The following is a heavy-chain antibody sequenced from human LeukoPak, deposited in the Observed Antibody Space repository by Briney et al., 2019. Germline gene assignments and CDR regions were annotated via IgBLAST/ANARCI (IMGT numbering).Heavy chain of an antibody. CDR2: ISYDGSNK. J-gene: IGHJ4*02. CDR1: GFTFSSYA. V-gene: IGHV3-30-3*01. CDR3: ARDLTVAGTFDY. D-gene: IGHD6-19*01. Sequence: GGSLRLSCAASGFTFSSYAMHWVRQAPGKGLEWVAVISYDGSNKYYADSVKGRFTISRDNSKNTLYLQMNSLRAEDTAVYYCARDLTVAGTFDYWGQGTLVTVSS.